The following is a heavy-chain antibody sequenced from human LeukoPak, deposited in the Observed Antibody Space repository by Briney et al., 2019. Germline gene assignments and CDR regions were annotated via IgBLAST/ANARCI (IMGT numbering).Heavy chain of an antibody. V-gene: IGHV4-59*12. CDR2: IYYSGST. CDR3: AKVTASGFFDY. Sequence: TSSETLSLTCTVSGGSISSYYWSWIRQPPGKGLEWIGYIYYSGSTNYNPSLKSRVTISVDTSKNQFSLKLSSVTAADTAVYYCAKVTASGFFDYWGQGTLVTVSS. J-gene: IGHJ4*02. D-gene: IGHD2-21*02. CDR1: GGSISSYY.